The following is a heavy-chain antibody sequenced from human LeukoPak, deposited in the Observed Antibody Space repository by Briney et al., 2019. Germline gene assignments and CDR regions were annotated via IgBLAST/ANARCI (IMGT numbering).Heavy chain of an antibody. D-gene: IGHD2-15*01. J-gene: IGHJ1*01. CDR1: GGTFSSYA. CDR3: ARGGDIVVVVAEEYFQH. Sequence: SVKVSCKASGGTFSSYAISWVRQAPGQGLEWMGRIIPILGMANYAQKFQGRVTITADKSTSTVYMELSSLRSEDTAVYYCARGGDIVVVVAEEYFQHWGQGTLVTVSS. CDR2: IIPILGMA. V-gene: IGHV1-69*04.